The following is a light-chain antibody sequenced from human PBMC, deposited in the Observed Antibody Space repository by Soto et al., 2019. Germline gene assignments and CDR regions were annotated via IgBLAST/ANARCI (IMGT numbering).Light chain of an antibody. CDR3: CSYARSSTYV. J-gene: IGLJ1*01. CDR2: EGS. V-gene: IGLV2-23*01. CDR1: SSDVGTYNL. Sequence: TGTSSDVGTYNLVSWYQQHPGKAPKLMIFEGSKRPSGVSNRFSGSKSGNTASLTISGLQAEDEADYYCCSYARSSTYVFGTGTKVTVL.